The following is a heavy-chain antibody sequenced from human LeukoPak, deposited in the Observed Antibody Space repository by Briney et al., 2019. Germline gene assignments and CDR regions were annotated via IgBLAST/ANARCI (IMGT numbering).Heavy chain of an antibody. CDR2: IKQDGSEK. CDR1: GFTLSSYW. Sequence: GGSLRLSCAASGFTLSSYWMSWVRQAPGKGLEWVANIKQDGSEKYYVDSVKGRFTISRDNAKNSLYLQMNSLRAEDTAVYYCARDFSYDSSGYYLTSYYYYMDVWGKGTTVTVSS. D-gene: IGHD3-22*01. J-gene: IGHJ6*03. V-gene: IGHV3-7*01. CDR3: ARDFSYDSSGYYLTSYYYYMDV.